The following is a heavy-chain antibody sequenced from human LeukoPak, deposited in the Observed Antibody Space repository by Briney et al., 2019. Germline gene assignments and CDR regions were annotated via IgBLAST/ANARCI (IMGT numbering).Heavy chain of an antibody. V-gene: IGHV1-18*01. J-gene: IGHJ4*02. CDR3: ARGGRTELFDY. CDR1: GYTFTSYG. D-gene: IGHD1-14*01. CDR2: ISAYNGNT. Sequence: ASVKVSSKASGYTFTSYGISWVRQAPGQGLEWMGWISAYNGNTNYARKLQGRVNITTDTSTSKAYMELRSLRSNDTAVYYCARGGRTELFDYWGQGPLVTVSS.